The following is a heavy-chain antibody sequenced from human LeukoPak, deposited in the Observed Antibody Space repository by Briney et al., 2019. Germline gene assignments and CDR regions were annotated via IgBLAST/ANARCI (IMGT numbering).Heavy chain of an antibody. D-gene: IGHD2/OR15-2a*01. CDR1: GFTFSRYS. CDR3: TRKGSQWDFLVDY. CDR2: ISSSGRYI. Sequence: PGGSLRLSCAASGFTFSRYSMNWVRQARGKGVEWVSSISSSGRYIFYADSVEGRFTLSRDNSENSRYLQMDSLTAENTAVYYCTRKGSQWDFLVDYWGQGTRVAVSP. V-gene: IGHV3-21*01. J-gene: IGHJ4*02.